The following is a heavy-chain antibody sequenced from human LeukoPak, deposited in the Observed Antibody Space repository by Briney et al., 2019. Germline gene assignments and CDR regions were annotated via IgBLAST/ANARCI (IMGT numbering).Heavy chain of an antibody. CDR2: ITPNADRT. Sequence: GGSLRLSCAASGFTFGSYGMSWVRQAPGKGLEWVSFITPNADRTSYADSVEGHFTISRDNPRNTLYMQMNSLRDEDTAVYYCAITHGYYDGSGYWVQWGQGTLVTVSS. CDR1: GFTFGSYG. CDR3: AITHGYYDGSGYWVQ. D-gene: IGHD3-22*01. J-gene: IGHJ1*01. V-gene: IGHV3-23*01.